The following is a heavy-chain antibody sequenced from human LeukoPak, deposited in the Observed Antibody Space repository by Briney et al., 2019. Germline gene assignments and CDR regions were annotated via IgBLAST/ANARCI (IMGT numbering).Heavy chain of an antibody. Sequence: ASVKVSCKASGYTFTGYYMHWVRQAPGQGLEWMGWINPNSGGTNYAQKFQGRVTMTRDTSISTAYMELSRLRSDDTAVYYCARNEALLWFGELPTTSGFDPWGQGTLVTVSS. V-gene: IGHV1-2*02. CDR3: ARNEALLWFGELPTTSGFDP. D-gene: IGHD3-10*01. CDR2: INPNSGGT. CDR1: GYTFTGYY. J-gene: IGHJ5*02.